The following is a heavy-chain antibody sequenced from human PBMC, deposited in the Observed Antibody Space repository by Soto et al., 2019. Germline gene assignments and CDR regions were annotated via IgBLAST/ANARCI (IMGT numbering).Heavy chain of an antibody. D-gene: IGHD7-27*01. J-gene: IGHJ4*02. CDR2: ISYDGSNK. CDR3: AKLYPAGTETYLGGFDY. Sequence: GGSLRLSCAACGFTFSSYGMHWVRQAPGKXLEWVALISYDGSNKYYEDSVKGRFTISRDNSKNTLYLQMNSLRTEDTAVYYCAKLYPAGTETYLGGFDYWGQGALVTVSS. CDR1: GFTFSSYG. V-gene: IGHV3-30*18.